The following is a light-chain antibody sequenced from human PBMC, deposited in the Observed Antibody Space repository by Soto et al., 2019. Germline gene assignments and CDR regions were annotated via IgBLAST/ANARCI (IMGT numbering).Light chain of an antibody. V-gene: IGKV3-20*01. Sequence: EIVLTQSPGTLSLSPGERATLSCRASQSVSSSYLAWYQQKPGQAPRLLIYGASNRATGIPDRFSGSGSGTDFTLTISRLEPEDFAVYYWQQYGSSGTFGQGTKVDIK. CDR1: QSVSSSY. CDR2: GAS. J-gene: IGKJ1*01. CDR3: QQYGSSGT.